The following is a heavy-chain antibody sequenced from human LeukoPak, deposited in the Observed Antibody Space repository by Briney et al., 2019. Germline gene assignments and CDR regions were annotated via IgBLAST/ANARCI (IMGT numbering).Heavy chain of an antibody. CDR3: AMGVGAPEDLAVAADFDY. J-gene: IGHJ4*02. Sequence: ASVKVSCKASGYTFTDYYMHWVRQAPGQGLEWMGWINLNSRGTNYAQKFQGRVTITADKSTSTAYMELSSLRSEDTAVYYCAMGVGAPEDLAVAADFDYWGQGTLVTVSS. D-gene: IGHD6-19*01. CDR2: INLNSRGT. CDR1: GYTFTDYY. V-gene: IGHV1-2*02.